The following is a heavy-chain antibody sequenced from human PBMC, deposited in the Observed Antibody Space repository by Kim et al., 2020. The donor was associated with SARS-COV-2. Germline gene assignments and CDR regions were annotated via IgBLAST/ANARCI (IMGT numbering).Heavy chain of an antibody. V-gene: IGHV3-23*01. Sequence: GGSLRLSCAASGITFSNSAMTWVRQAPGKGLEWISALSASGITTYYADSVKGRFTISRDNTRDTLYLQMNSLRVDDTALYYCANAGSGSYARFDYWGQGTLVTVSS. CDR1: GITFSNSA. D-gene: IGHD3-10*01. CDR3: ANAGSGSYARFDY. J-gene: IGHJ4*02. CDR2: LSASGITT.